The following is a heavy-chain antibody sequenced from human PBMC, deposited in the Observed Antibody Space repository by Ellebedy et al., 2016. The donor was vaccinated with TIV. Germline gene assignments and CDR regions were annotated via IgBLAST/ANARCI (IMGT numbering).Heavy chain of an antibody. CDR3: ARLRAAIPGTRHLGVYFDV. Sequence: GESLKISCHVSGYIFTNYWIGWVRQRPGEGLECMGNSYPGDSDTRYSPSFQGQVPVSADKSINTPYLQWGGLKASDTAIYYCARLRAAIPGTRHLGVYFDVWGRGTLVTVSS. D-gene: IGHD3-16*01. J-gene: IGHJ2*01. CDR1: GYIFTNYW. V-gene: IGHV5-51*01. CDR2: SYPGDSDT.